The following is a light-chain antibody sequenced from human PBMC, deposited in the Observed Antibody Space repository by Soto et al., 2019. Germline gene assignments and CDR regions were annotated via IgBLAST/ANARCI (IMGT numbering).Light chain of an antibody. Sequence: AIQVTQSPSSLSASVGDRVTITCRASQDIRGALAWYQQKPGKAPKLLIYDVSTVQSGGPSRFSGRGSGTEFTLTITSLQPEDFATYSCQQFNIYPITFGQGTRLDI. CDR3: QQFNIYPIT. CDR1: QDIRGA. V-gene: IGKV1-13*02. CDR2: DVS. J-gene: IGKJ5*01.